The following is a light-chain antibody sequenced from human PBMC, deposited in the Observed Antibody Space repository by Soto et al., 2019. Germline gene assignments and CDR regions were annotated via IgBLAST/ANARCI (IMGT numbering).Light chain of an antibody. CDR2: DAS. Sequence: EIVLTQSPATLSLSPGERATLSCRACQSINSYLAWYQQKPGQAPRLLIYDASNRAAGIPARLSGSGSGTDFTLTISSLEPEDFAVYYCQQRSNWPLTFGGGTKVEI. J-gene: IGKJ4*01. CDR3: QQRSNWPLT. V-gene: IGKV3-11*01. CDR1: QSINSY.